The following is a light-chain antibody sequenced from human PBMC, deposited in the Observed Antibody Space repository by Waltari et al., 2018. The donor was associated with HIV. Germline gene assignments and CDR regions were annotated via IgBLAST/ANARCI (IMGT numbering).Light chain of an antibody. J-gene: IGKJ5*01. CDR3: QLRNDWQIT. CDR1: QGVNNY. V-gene: IGKV3D-11*01. Sequence: EIVLTQSPATLSLSPGERATLSCRVSQGVNNYLAWYQQKLGQAPRLLIYDTSNRATGIPARFSGSGSGTDFTLIINSLEPEDFAVYYCQLRNDWQITLGQGTRLEIK. CDR2: DTS.